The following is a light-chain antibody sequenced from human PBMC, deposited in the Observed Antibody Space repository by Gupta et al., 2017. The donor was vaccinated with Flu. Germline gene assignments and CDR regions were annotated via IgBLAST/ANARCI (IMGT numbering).Light chain of an antibody. CDR1: QSISSW. Sequence: IQVTQSPSTLSASVGDRVTITCRASQSISSWLAWYQQKPGKAPKLLIYKASSLESGVPSRFSGSGSGTEFTLTISSLQPDDFATYYCQQYNSYPFTFGPGTKVDIK. CDR2: KAS. V-gene: IGKV1-5*03. J-gene: IGKJ3*01. CDR3: QQYNSYPFT.